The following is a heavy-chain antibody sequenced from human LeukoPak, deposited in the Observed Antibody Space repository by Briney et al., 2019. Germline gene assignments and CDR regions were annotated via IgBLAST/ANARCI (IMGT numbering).Heavy chain of an antibody. V-gene: IGHV4-38-2*01. CDR2: IYHSGST. D-gene: IGHD6-13*01. Sequence: SETLSLTCAVSGYSISSGYYWGWIRQPPGKGLEWIGSIYHSGSTYYNPSLKSRVTISADTSKNQFSLKLSSVTAADTAVYYCARQGDPLTGYSSSWYGVSGYWGQGTLVTVSS. J-gene: IGHJ4*02. CDR1: GYSISSGYY. CDR3: ARQGDPLTGYSSSWYGVSGY.